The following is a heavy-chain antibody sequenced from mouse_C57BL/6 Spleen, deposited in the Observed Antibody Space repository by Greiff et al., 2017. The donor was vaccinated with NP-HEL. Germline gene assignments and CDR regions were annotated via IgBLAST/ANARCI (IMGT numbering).Heavy chain of an antibody. V-gene: IGHV1-20*01. J-gene: IGHJ4*01. D-gene: IGHD2-5*01. CDR3: ARSKPGGYAMDY. CDR2: INPYNGDT. Sequence: EVQLQQSGPELVKPGDSVKISCKASGYSFTGYFMNWVMQSHGKSLEWIGRINPYNGDTFYNQKFKGKATLTVDKSSSTAHMELRSLTSEDSAVYDCARSKPGGYAMDYWGQGTSVTVSS. CDR1: GYSFTGYF.